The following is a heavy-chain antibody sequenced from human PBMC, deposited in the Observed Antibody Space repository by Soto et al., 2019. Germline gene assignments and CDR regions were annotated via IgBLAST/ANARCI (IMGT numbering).Heavy chain of an antibody. J-gene: IGHJ4*02. CDR2: ISGSGDST. Sequence: GSLRLSCAASGFTFSRYVMSWVRRAPGKGLEWGSAISGSGDSTYYADSVKGRFTISRDNSKNALYLQMNSLRAEDAAVYYCTKELAYSNYRASALRLWGQGTLVTVSS. D-gene: IGHD4-4*01. V-gene: IGHV3-23*01. CDR3: TKELAYSNYRASALRL. CDR1: GFTFSRYV.